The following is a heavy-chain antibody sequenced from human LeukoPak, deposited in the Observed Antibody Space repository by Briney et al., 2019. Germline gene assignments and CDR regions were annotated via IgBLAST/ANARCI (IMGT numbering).Heavy chain of an antibody. CDR1: GFTLSSKW. CDR3: VKYSSGWN. V-gene: IGHV3-74*01. J-gene: IGHJ4*02. Sequence: ESGGSLRLSCAASGFTLSSKWMHWVRQAPGKGLVWGSRINNDGSSTSYADSVKGRFTISRDNAKDTLFLQMNSLIAEDTAVYYCVKYSSGWNWGQGTLVTVSS. D-gene: IGHD6-19*01. CDR2: INNDGSST.